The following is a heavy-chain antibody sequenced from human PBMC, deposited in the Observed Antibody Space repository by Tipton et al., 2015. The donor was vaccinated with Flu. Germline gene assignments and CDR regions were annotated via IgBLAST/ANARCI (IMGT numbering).Heavy chain of an antibody. CDR2: MHRTGNS. J-gene: IGHJ4*02. V-gene: IGHV4-38-2*01. CDR3: ARPGVAEYYFDY. Sequence: TLSLTCSVSGDSVASDYYWGWIRQSPGKGLEWIGNMHRTGNSYYNPSLKSRVTMSVDKSKNQFSLKLSSVTAADTAVYYCARPGVAEYYFDYWGQGTLVTVSS. D-gene: IGHD1-14*01. CDR1: GDSVASDYY.